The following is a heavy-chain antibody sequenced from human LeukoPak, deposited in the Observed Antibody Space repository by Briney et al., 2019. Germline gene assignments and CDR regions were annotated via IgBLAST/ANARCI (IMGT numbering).Heavy chain of an antibody. D-gene: IGHD6-6*01. Sequence: PGGSLRLSCAASGFTFSSYAMSWVRQAPGKGLEWVSAISGSGGSTYYADSVKGRFTISRDNSKNSLYLQMNSLRAEDTAVYYCARDTYSSSSTIDYWGQGTLVTVSS. V-gene: IGHV3-23*01. CDR1: GFTFSSYA. CDR3: ARDTYSSSSTIDY. CDR2: ISGSGGST. J-gene: IGHJ4*02.